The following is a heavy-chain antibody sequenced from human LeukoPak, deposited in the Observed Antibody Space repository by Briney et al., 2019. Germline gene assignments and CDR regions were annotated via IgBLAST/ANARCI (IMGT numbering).Heavy chain of an antibody. CDR1: GFTFSSYA. Sequence: GGSLRLSCAASGFTFSSYAMHWVRQAPGKGLEWVAVISYDGSNKYYADSVKGRFTISRDNSKNTLYLQMNSLRAEDTAVYYCAKTWSGYSSGWSPNFDYWGQGTLVTVSS. J-gene: IGHJ4*02. D-gene: IGHD6-19*01. V-gene: IGHV3-30*04. CDR2: ISYDGSNK. CDR3: AKTWSGYSSGWSPNFDY.